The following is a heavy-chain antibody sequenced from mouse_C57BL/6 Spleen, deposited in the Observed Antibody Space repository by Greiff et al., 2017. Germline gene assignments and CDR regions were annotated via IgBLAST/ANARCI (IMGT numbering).Heavy chain of an antibody. CDR1: GYTFTSYW. J-gene: IGHJ1*03. D-gene: IGHD4-1*01. V-gene: IGHV1-52*01. Sequence: QVQLQQSGAELVRPGSSVKLSCKASGYTFTSYWMHWVKQRPIQGLEWIGNIDPSDSETHYNQKFKDKATLTVDKSSSTAYMQLSSLTSEDSAVYYCARYPNWERVGYFDVWGTGTTVTVSS. CDR2: IDPSDSET. CDR3: ARYPNWERVGYFDV.